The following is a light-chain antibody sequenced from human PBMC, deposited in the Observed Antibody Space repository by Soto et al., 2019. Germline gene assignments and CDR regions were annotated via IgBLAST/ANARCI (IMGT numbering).Light chain of an antibody. CDR1: SSNIGAGYD. V-gene: IGLV1-40*01. CDR2: GNS. CDR3: QSYDSSLSGSV. J-gene: IGLJ2*01. Sequence: QSALTQPPSVSGAPGQRVTIPCSGSSSNIGAGYDVHWYQQLPGTAPKPLIYGNSNRPSGVPDRFSGSKSGTSASLAITGLQAEDEADYYCQSYDSSLSGSVFGGGTKLTVL.